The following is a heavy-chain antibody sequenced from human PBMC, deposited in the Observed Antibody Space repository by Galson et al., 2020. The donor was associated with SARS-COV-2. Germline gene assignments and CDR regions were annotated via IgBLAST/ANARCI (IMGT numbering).Heavy chain of an antibody. CDR3: ARSYDSSGGYYYYYYMDV. J-gene: IGHJ6*03. CDR2: ISAYNGNT. D-gene: IGHD3-22*01. Sequence: ASVKVSCKASGYTFTSYGISWVRQAPGQGLEWMGWISAYNGNTNYAQKLQGRVTMTTDTSTSTAYMELRSLRSDDTAVYYCARSYDSSGGYYYYYYMDVWGKGTTVTVSS. V-gene: IGHV1-18*01. CDR1: GYTFTSYG.